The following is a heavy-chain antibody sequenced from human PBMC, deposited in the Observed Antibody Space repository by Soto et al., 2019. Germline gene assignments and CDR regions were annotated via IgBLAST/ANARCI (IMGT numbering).Heavy chain of an antibody. Sequence: PSETLSLTCTVSGGSISSGSYYWGWIRQPPGKGLEWIGSIYYSGSTYYNPSLKSRVTISVDTSKNQFSLKLSSVTAADTAVYYCARWGEQLASFDYWGQGTLVTVSS. J-gene: IGHJ4*02. D-gene: IGHD6-6*01. CDR3: ARWGEQLASFDY. CDR2: IYYSGST. CDR1: GGSISSGSYY. V-gene: IGHV4-39*01.